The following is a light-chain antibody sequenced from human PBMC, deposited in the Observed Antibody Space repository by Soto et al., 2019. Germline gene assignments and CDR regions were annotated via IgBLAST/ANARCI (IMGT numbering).Light chain of an antibody. J-gene: IGKJ5*01. V-gene: IGKV3-20*01. Sequence: VLTQKPGTLSLSPGGRATLSCRASQSVSRRLAWYQQRPGQSPRLLISGASMRASGVPVRFIGSGSGTDFTLTITRLEPEDFAVYYCQQYGGSPIPFGLGARLAIK. CDR3: QQYGGSPIP. CDR2: GAS. CDR1: QSVSRR.